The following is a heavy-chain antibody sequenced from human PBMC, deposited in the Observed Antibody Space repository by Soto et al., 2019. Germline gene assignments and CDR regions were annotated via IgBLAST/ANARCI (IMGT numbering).Heavy chain of an antibody. CDR1: GFTFTSYS. J-gene: IGHJ3*02. V-gene: IGHV3-48*01. CDR2: IRGTT. Sequence: PGGSLRLSCAASGFTFTSYSMNWVRQAPGKGLEWVSYIRGTTHYADSVKGRFTISRDNARSSLYLQMNSLRADDTAVYYCARDDSFAFDIWGQGTMVNVSS. CDR3: ARDDSFAFDI. D-gene: IGHD2-21*01.